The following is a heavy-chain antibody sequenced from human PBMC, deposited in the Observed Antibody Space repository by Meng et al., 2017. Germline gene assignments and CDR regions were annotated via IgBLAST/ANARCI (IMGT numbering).Heavy chain of an antibody. CDR3: TNHNQGYCTNGVCYNNDY. Sequence: QPQPSRPCIVHPPATPSPNCPVSDATVITVSYFRGCVRQPPRKGIEWIGQIYYSARTNYNPSLKSRVTISVDTSKNQFSLKLSSATASDTAVYYYTNHNQGYCTNGVCYNNDYWGQGTLVTVSS. D-gene: IGHD2-8*01. V-gene: IGHV4-61*01. CDR1: DATVITVSYF. J-gene: IGHJ4*02. CDR2: IYYSART.